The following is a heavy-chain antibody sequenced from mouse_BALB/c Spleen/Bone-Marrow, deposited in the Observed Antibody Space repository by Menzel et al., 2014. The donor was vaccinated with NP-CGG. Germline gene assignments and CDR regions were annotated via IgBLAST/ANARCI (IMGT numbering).Heavy chain of an antibody. Sequence: VKLVESGAELARPGASVKMSCKASGYTFTSYTIQWVKQRPGQGLEWIGYINPSSGYTDYNQKFKDKTTLTADKSSNTACMQLTSLTSEDSAVYSCAREARTGAWFTYWGQGTLVTVSA. V-gene: IGHV1-4*02. J-gene: IGHJ3*01. CDR3: AREARTGAWFTY. CDR2: INPSSGYT. CDR1: GYTFTSYT.